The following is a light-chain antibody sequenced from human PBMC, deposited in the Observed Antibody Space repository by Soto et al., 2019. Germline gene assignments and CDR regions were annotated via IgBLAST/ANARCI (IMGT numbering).Light chain of an antibody. Sequence: EIVWTQSPGTLSLSPGERATLSCRASQSVSSSYLAWYQQKPGQAPRLLIYGASSRATGIPDRFSGSGSGTDFTLTISRLEPEDFAVYYCQQYGSSTPITFGQGTRLEIK. CDR3: QQYGSSTPIT. J-gene: IGKJ5*01. CDR2: GAS. CDR1: QSVSSSY. V-gene: IGKV3-20*01.